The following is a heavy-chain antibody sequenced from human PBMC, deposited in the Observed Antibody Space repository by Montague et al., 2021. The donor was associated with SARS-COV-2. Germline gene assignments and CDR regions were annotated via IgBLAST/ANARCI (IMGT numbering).Heavy chain of an antibody. CDR2: IYYSGST. CDR3: ARARITMIVVVNAFDI. Sequence: TLSLTCTVSRGSISSGGYYWSWIRQHPGKGLEWIGYIYYSGSTYYNPSLKSRVTISVDTSKNQFSLKLSSVTAADTAVYYCARARITMIVVVNAFDIWGQGTMVTVSS. CDR1: RGSISSGGYY. V-gene: IGHV4-31*03. D-gene: IGHD3-22*01. J-gene: IGHJ3*02.